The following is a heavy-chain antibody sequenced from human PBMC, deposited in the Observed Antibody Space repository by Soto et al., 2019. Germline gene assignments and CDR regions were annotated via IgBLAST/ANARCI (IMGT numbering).Heavy chain of an antibody. V-gene: IGHV4-39*01. CDR3: ARLFSSGLRIDY. CDR1: GGSISSSSYY. J-gene: IGHJ4*02. Sequence: PSETLSLTCTVSGGSISSSSYYWGWIRQPPGKGLEWIGSIYYSGSTYYNPSLKSRVTISVDTSKNQFSLKLSSVTAADTAVYYCARLFSSGLRIDYWGQGTLVTVSS. D-gene: IGHD6-19*01. CDR2: IYYSGST.